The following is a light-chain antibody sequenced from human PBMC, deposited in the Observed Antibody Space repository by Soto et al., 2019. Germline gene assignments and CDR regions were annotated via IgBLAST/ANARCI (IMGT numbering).Light chain of an antibody. CDR1: QNVSFY. CDR3: QQPSDWPLT. Sequence: LTQSPATLSLSPGDRAALSCRASQNVSFYLTWYQQRRGQSPRLLIYDSSVRATGTPGRFSGSGSGTDFTLTISSLDPEDFAIYYCQQPSDWPLTFGGGTKVEVK. J-gene: IGKJ4*01. V-gene: IGKV3-11*01. CDR2: DSS.